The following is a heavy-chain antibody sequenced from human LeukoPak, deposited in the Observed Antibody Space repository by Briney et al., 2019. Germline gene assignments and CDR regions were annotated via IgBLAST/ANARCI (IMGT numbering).Heavy chain of an antibody. Sequence: GESLKISCKGSGYSFTSYWIGWVRQMPGKGLEWMGIIYPGDSDTRYSPSFQGQVTISADKSISTAYLQWSSLKASDTAMYYCARYPYDSSGWYGFWFDPWGQGTLVTVSS. CDR3: ARYPYDSSGWYGFWFDP. V-gene: IGHV5-51*01. D-gene: IGHD6-19*01. CDR2: IYPGDSDT. J-gene: IGHJ5*02. CDR1: GYSFTSYW.